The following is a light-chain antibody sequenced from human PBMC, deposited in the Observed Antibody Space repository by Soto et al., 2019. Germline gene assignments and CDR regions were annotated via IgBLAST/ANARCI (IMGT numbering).Light chain of an antibody. CDR2: SDN. Sequence: QSVPTQPPSASGTPGQRVTITCYGDNSNIASNSVNWYQQLPGTAPKLLIYSDNRRPSGVPDRFSASKSGASAFLTISGLQSDDGADYYCSSWDRSLDNWMFGGGTKLTVL. CDR1: NSNIASNS. V-gene: IGLV1-44*01. J-gene: IGLJ3*02. CDR3: SSWDRSLDNWM.